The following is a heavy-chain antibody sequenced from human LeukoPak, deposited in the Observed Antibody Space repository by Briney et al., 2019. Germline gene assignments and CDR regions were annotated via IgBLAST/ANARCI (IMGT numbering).Heavy chain of an antibody. CDR1: GYTFTSYY. V-gene: IGHV1-46*01. CDR2: INPSGGST. CDR3: ARSDYGRNWFDP. D-gene: IGHD4-17*01. J-gene: IGHJ5*02. Sequence: GASVKVSCKASGYTFTSYYMHWVRQAPGQGLEWMGIINPSGGSTSYAQKFQGRVTMTRDMSTSTVYMELSSLRSEDTAVYYCARSDYGRNWFDPWGQGTLVTVSS.